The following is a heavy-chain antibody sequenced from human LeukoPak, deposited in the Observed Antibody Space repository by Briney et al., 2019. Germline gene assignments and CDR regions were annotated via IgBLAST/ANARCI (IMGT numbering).Heavy chain of an antibody. CDR2: IYNSGST. J-gene: IGHJ4*02. CDR3: ARKDGDG. Sequence: SETLSLTCTVSGVSISSYHWTWIRQPPGEGLEWIGHIYNSGSTNYNPSLRGRGTISLDTSKNQVSLKLSSVTAADTAMYYCARKDGDGWGQGTPVTVSS. CDR1: GVSISSYH. D-gene: IGHD5-24*01. V-gene: IGHV4-59*01.